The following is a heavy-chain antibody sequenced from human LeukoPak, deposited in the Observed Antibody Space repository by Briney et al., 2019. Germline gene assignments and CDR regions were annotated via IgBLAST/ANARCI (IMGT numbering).Heavy chain of an antibody. J-gene: IGHJ6*03. V-gene: IGHV4-4*07. D-gene: IGHD6-19*01. CDR1: GGSISSYY. Sequence: SETLSLTCTVSGGSISSYYWSWIRQPAGKGLEWIGRIYTSGSTNYNPSLKSRVTMSVDTSKNQFSLKLSSVTAADTAVYYCAREGIAVADTYYYYYMDVWGKGTWVTVSS. CDR2: IYTSGST. CDR3: AREGIAVADTYYYYYMDV.